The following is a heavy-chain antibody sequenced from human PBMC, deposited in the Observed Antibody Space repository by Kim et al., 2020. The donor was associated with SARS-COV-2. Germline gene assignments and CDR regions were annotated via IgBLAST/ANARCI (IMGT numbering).Heavy chain of an antibody. CDR1: GGTFSSYA. CDR2: IIPIFGTA. Sequence: SVKVSCKASGGTFSSYAISWVRQAPGQGLEWMGGIIPIFGTANYAQKFQGRVTITADESTSTAYMELSSLRSEDTAVYYCARVVSPYYYDSSLATFDYWGQGTLVTVSS. D-gene: IGHD3-22*01. J-gene: IGHJ4*02. V-gene: IGHV1-69*13. CDR3: ARVVSPYYYDSSLATFDY.